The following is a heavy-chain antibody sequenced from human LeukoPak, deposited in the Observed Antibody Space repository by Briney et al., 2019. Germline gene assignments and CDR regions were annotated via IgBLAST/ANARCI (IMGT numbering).Heavy chain of an antibody. V-gene: IGHV1-3*01. D-gene: IGHD3-10*01. CDR2: INAGNGNT. Sequence: ASVKVSCKASGYTFTSYAMHWVRQAPGQRLEWMGWINAGNGNTKYSQKFQGRVTITRDTSASTAYMELSSLRSEDTAVYCCARGLRGVYYGSGSYRDAFDIWGQGTMVTVSS. CDR3: ARGLRGVYYGSGSYRDAFDI. J-gene: IGHJ3*02. CDR1: GYTFTSYA.